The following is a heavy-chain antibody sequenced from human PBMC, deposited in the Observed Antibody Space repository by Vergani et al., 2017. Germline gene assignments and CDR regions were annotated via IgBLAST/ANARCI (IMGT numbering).Heavy chain of an antibody. J-gene: IGHJ6*02. CDR3: ARDRVDIVATTTYYYYYYGMDV. CDR2: IYSGGST. CDR1: EFTFSNYA. Sequence: EVQLLESGGGLVQPGGSLRLTCAASEFTFSNYAMSWVRQAPGKGLEWVSVIYSGGSTYYADSVKGRFTISRHNSKNTLYLQMNSLRAEDTAVYYCARDRVDIVATTTYYYYYYGMDVWGQGTTVTVSS. D-gene: IGHD5-12*01. V-gene: IGHV3-53*04.